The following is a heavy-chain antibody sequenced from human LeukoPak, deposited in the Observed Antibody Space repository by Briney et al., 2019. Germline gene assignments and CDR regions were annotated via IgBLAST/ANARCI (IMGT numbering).Heavy chain of an antibody. CDR2: INHSGST. CDR3: ARVSSDWFYFHS. Sequence: SETLSLTCAVYGGSFSGYYWSWIRQPPGKGPEWIGEINHSGSTYYNPSLKSRVTISVDTSKNQFSLKLNSVTATDTAVYYCARVSSDWFYFHSWGQGTLVTVSS. CDR1: GGSFSGYY. D-gene: IGHD3-9*01. J-gene: IGHJ4*02. V-gene: IGHV4-34*01.